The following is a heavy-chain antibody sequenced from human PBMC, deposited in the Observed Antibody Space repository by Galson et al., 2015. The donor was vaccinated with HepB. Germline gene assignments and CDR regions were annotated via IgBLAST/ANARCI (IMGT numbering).Heavy chain of an antibody. CDR1: GFTVSSNY. J-gene: IGHJ4*02. Sequence: SLRLSCAASGFTVSSNYMSWVRQAPGKGLEWVSIIYSGTSTYYADSVRSRFTISRHNFKNTLYLQMNSLRAEDTAVYYCARGPRYYYDSSGPGYFDYWGQGTLSPSPQ. D-gene: IGHD3-22*01. CDR2: IYSGTST. V-gene: IGHV3-53*04. CDR3: ARGPRYYYDSSGPGYFDY.